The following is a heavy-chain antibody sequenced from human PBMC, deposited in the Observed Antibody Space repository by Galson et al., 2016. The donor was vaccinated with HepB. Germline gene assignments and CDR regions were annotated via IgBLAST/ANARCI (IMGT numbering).Heavy chain of an antibody. CDR3: AKGGYFDWFDY. CDR2: LSNSGGST. J-gene: IGHJ4*02. Sequence: SLRLSCAVSGFTFTTYAMSWVRQAPGKGLEWVSSLSNSGGSTYYADSVKGRFTIPRDNSKNTLYLQMNSLRSEDTAVYYCAKGGYFDWFDYWGQGTLATFSS. V-gene: IGHV3-23*01. D-gene: IGHD3-9*01. CDR1: GFTFTTYA.